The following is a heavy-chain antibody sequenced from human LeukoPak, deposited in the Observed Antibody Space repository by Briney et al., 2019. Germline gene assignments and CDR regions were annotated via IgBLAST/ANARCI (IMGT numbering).Heavy chain of an antibody. D-gene: IGHD3-10*01. V-gene: IGHV4-59*08. Sequence: PSETLSLTCTVSGGSISSYYWSWIRQPPGKGLEWIGYIYYSGSTNYNPSLKSRVTISVDTSKNQFSLKLSSVTAADTAVYYCARHYGVWFGELNYFDYWGQGTLVTVSS. CDR3: ARHYGVWFGELNYFDY. J-gene: IGHJ4*02. CDR2: IYYSGST. CDR1: GGSISSYY.